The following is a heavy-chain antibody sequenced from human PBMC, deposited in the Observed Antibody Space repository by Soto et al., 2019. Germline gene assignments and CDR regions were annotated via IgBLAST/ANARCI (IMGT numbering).Heavy chain of an antibody. CDR2: IYYGGST. CDR3: ARHQSHSSSYVDP. V-gene: IGHV4-59*08. D-gene: IGHD6-13*01. J-gene: IGHJ5*02. Sequence: SETLSLTCTVSGDSISTDYWSWIRQSPGKGLEWIGFIYYGGSTNYNPSLKSRVTISVDTPKNQFSLKLSSVTAADTAVYYCARHQSHSSSYVDPWGQGTLVTVSS. CDR1: GDSISTDY.